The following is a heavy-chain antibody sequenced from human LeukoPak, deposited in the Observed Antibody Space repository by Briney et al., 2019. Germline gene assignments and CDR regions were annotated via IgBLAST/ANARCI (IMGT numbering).Heavy chain of an antibody. Sequence: GGSLRLSCAASGFTFSSYAMSWVRQGPGKGLEWVSAISGSGGSTYYADSVKGRFTISRDNSKNTLYLQMNSLRAEDTAVYYCAKGIAVAGTGLFDYWGQGTLVTVSS. CDR2: ISGSGGST. CDR3: AKGIAVAGTGLFDY. J-gene: IGHJ4*02. D-gene: IGHD6-19*01. V-gene: IGHV3-23*01. CDR1: GFTFSSYA.